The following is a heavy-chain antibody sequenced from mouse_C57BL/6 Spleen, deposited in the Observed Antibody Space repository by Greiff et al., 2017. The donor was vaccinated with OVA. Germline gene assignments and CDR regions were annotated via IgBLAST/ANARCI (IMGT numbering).Heavy chain of an antibody. CDR3: ASRNWDEGWFAY. CDR2: INPGRGGT. Sequence: QVQLQQSGAELVRPGTSVKVSCKASGYAFTNYLIEWVKQRPGQGLEWIGVINPGRGGTNYNEKFKGKATLTADKSSSTAYMQRSSLTSEDSAVYFCASRNWDEGWFAYWGQGTLVTVSA. CDR1: GYAFTNYL. J-gene: IGHJ3*01. V-gene: IGHV1-54*01. D-gene: IGHD4-1*01.